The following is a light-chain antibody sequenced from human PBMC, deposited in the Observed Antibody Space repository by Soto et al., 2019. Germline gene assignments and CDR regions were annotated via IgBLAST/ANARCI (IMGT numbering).Light chain of an antibody. Sequence: QSALTQPASVSGSPGQSLTISCTGTSSDDGGYNYVSWYQHHPGKAPKLIIYDVTNRPSGVSNPFSGSKSGNTASLTISGLQPEDEADYYCSSYTTSNTRQIVFGTGTKVTV. CDR1: SSDDGGYNY. J-gene: IGLJ1*01. CDR3: SSYTTSNTRQIV. V-gene: IGLV2-14*03. CDR2: DVT.